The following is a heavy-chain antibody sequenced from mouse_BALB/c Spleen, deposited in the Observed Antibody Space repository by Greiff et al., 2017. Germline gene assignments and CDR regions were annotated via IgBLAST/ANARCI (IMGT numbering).Heavy chain of an antibody. V-gene: IGHV5-4*02. CDR3: ARDPPTTVVDNWYFDV. Sequence: EVQGVESGGGLVKPGGSLKLSCAASGFTFSDYYMYWVRQTPEKRLEWVATISDGGSYTYYPDSVKGRFTISRDNAKNNLYLQMSSLKSEDTAMYYCARDPPTTVVDNWYFDVWGAGTTVTVSS. J-gene: IGHJ1*01. CDR2: ISDGGSYT. CDR1: GFTFSDYY. D-gene: IGHD1-1*01.